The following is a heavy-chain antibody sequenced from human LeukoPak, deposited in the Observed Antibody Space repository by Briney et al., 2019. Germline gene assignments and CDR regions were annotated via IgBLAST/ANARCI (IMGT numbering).Heavy chain of an antibody. CDR2: IFYNGGNK. CDR3: AKDRGAAAGRAVFDY. Sequence: PGGSLRLSCAASGFTFSHFGMHWIRQAPGKGLEWVAVIFYNGGNKYYGDSVKGRFTISRDNSKNTLYLQMNSLRAEDTAVYYCAKDRGAAAGRAVFDYWGQGTLVTVSS. D-gene: IGHD6-13*01. J-gene: IGHJ4*02. CDR1: GFTFSHFG. V-gene: IGHV3-33*06.